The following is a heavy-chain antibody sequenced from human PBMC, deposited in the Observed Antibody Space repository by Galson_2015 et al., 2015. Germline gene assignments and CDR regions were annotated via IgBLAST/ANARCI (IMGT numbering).Heavy chain of an antibody. CDR1: GGTFGSYA. J-gene: IGHJ6*03. D-gene: IGHD4-11*01. Sequence: SVKVSCKASGGTFGSYAISWVRQAPGQGLEWMGGIIPMFGTPKYAPIFRGRVTITADESTSTAYMEVSSLRSEDTAVYYCATPNDNSHYFYMDVWGKGTTVTVSS. V-gene: IGHV1-69*13. CDR3: ATPNDNSHYFYMDV. CDR2: IIPMFGTP.